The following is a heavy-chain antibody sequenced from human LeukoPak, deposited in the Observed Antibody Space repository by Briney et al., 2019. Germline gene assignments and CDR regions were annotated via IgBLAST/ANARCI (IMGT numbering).Heavy chain of an antibody. CDR2: IKNDGSFT. Sequence: PGGSLRLSCAASGFTFSTYWMHWVRQAPGKELVWVSRIKNDGSFTNCADSVKGRFTISRDNAKNTLHLQMNSLRAEDTAVYYCARSDYLTNWGQGTLVTVSS. V-gene: IGHV3-74*01. CDR3: ARSDYLTN. D-gene: IGHD4-17*01. CDR1: GFTFSTYW. J-gene: IGHJ4*02.